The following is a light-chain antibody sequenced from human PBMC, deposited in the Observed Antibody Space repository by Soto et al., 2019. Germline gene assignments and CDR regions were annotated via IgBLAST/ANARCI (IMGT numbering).Light chain of an antibody. CDR3: MQSTHWPWT. Sequence: EVVMSQSPLSLPVTLGQAASISCRSSQSLAYSDGYTYLNWFHQRPGQSPRRLIYAVSNRDSGVPDRFSGSGSAIDFTLKISRVEAEDVGVYYCMQSTHWPWTFGQGTKVEIK. V-gene: IGKV2-30*01. J-gene: IGKJ1*01. CDR2: AVS. CDR1: QSLAYSDGYTY.